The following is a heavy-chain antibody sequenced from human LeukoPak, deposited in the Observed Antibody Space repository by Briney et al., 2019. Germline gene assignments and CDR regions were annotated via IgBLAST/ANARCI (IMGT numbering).Heavy chain of an antibody. CDR3: ARDRHDAFDI. V-gene: IGHV3-53*01. Sequence: GGSLSFPCAAFGFTARRTYIGGAGQPQGKGLEWVSVIYSGGSTYYADSVKGRFTISRDNSKNTLYLQMNSLRAEDTAVYYCARDRHDAFDIWGQGTMVTVSS. CDR2: IYSGGST. J-gene: IGHJ3*02. CDR1: GFTARRTY.